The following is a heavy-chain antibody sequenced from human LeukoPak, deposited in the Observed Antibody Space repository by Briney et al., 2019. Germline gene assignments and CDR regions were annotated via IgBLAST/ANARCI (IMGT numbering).Heavy chain of an antibody. D-gene: IGHD5-12*01. Sequence: PGGSLRLSCAASGFTFSNYWMSWVRQAPGKGLEWVANIKDDGSGKYYVDSLKGRFTISRDNAKNSLYLQMNSLKTEDTAVYYCTRDPLGDMLGYDSAYYYYYMDVWGKGTTVTISS. V-gene: IGHV3-7*03. CDR2: IKDDGSGK. CDR1: GFTFSNYW. CDR3: TRDPLGDMLGYDSAYYYYYMDV. J-gene: IGHJ6*03.